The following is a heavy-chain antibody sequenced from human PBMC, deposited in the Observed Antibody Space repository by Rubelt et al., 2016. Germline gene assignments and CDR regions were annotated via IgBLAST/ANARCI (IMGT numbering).Heavy chain of an antibody. V-gene: IGHV4-39*07. Sequence: QLQLQESGPGLVKPSETLSLTCTVSGGSISSSSYYWSWIRQPPGKGLEWIGEINHSGSTNYNTSLKSRVTISVDTAKNQFSLKLSSVTAAATAVYYCASRGRYYGSGSYPPRTGIVDYWGQGTLVTVSS. D-gene: IGHD3-10*01. CDR1: GGSISSSSYY. J-gene: IGHJ4*02. CDR2: INHSGST. CDR3: ASRGRYYGSGSYPPRTGIVDY.